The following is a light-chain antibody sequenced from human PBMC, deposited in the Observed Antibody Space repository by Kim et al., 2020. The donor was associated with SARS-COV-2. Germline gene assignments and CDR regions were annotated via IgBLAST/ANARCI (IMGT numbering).Light chain of an antibody. J-gene: IGLJ2*01. Sequence: ALGQTVRITYQGDSLRSYNATWYQQKPGQAPILVIYGKNNRPSGIPDRFSGSSSGNTASLTITGTQAGDEADYYCNSRDSNDNVVFGGGTKLTVL. CDR1: SLRSYN. CDR3: NSRDSNDNVV. CDR2: GKN. V-gene: IGLV3-19*01.